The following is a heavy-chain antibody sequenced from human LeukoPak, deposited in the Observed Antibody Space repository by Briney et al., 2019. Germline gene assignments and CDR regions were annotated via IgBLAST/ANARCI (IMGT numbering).Heavy chain of an antibody. D-gene: IGHD6-19*01. Sequence: SGKLSCNASGYTFTDYALHWVRHAPGQSLGWMGWITTGRGETRYSQEFQRRITFTRDTSASTVYMYLSDLRSEDTAVYYWARGGKQWRGGNYFGSWGQGTLVAVSS. CDR3: ARGGKQWRGGNYFGS. J-gene: IGHJ4*02. CDR1: GYTFTDYA. V-gene: IGHV1-3*03. CDR2: ITTGRGET.